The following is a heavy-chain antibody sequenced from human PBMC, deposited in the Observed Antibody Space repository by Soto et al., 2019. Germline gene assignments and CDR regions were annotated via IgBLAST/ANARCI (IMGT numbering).Heavy chain of an antibody. J-gene: IGHJ6*02. CDR3: AKRYGSGSYRDFNSYYGMDI. D-gene: IGHD3-10*01. Sequence: GGSLRLSCAASGFTFTNYAMSWVRLAPGQGLEWVSTIPGSGGHKLHPEYADSVKGPFTISRDNSKDTLYLQMDSLSAEDTAVYYCAKRYGSGSYRDFNSYYGMDIWGQGTSVTVSS. CDR2: IPGSGGHKLHP. CDR1: GFTFTNYA. V-gene: IGHV3-23*01.